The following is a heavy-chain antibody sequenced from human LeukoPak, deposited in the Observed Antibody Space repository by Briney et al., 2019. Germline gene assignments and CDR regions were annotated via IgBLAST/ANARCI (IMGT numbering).Heavy chain of an antibody. CDR2: ISSGGRYI. CDR3: AQTGLRYFDWLRY. CDR1: GFTFSIYS. V-gene: IGHV3-21*04. J-gene: IGHJ4*02. Sequence: GGSLRLSCAASGFTFSIYSMNWVRQAPGKGLEWVSSISSGGRYIYYADSVKGRFTISRDNSKNTLYLQMNSLRAEDTAVYYCAQTGLRYFDWLRYWGQGTLVTVSS. D-gene: IGHD3-9*01.